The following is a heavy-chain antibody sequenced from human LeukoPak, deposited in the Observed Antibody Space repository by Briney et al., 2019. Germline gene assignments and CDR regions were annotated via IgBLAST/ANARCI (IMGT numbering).Heavy chain of an antibody. CDR1: GGTFSSYA. J-gene: IGHJ5*02. D-gene: IGHD2-2*01. Sequence: SVKVSCKASGGTFSSYAISWVRQAPGQGLEWMGGIIPIFGTANYAQKFQGRVTITTDESTSTAYMELSSLRSEDTAVYYCARGNVVVSPNWFDPWGQGTLVTVSS. CDR3: ARGNVVVSPNWFDP. CDR2: IIPIFGTA. V-gene: IGHV1-69*05.